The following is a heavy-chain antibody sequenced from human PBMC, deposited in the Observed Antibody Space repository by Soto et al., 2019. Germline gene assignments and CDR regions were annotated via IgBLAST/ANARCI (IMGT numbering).Heavy chain of an antibody. CDR3: AKSYIVATKKAGWFDP. CDR2: ISGSGGST. D-gene: IGHD5-12*01. J-gene: IGHJ5*02. CDR1: GFTFSSYA. Sequence: EVQLLESGGGLVQPGGSLILSCAASGFTFSSYAMSWVRQAPGKGREWFSAISGSGGSTYYADSVKGRFTISRDNSKHTLYLHMNSLRAEDTAVYYCAKSYIVATKKAGWFDPWGQGTLVTVSS. V-gene: IGHV3-23*01.